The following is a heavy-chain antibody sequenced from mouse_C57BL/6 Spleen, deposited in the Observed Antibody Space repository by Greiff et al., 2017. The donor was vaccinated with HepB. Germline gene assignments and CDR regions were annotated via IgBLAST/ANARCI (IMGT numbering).Heavy chain of an antibody. V-gene: IGHV1-9*01. CDR2: ILPGSGST. CDR1: GYTFTGYW. CDR3: AKGNYYYDVLYYYAMDY. Sequence: QVQLKESGAELMKPGASVKLSCKATGYTFTGYWIEWVKQRPGHGLEWIGEILPGSGSTNYNEKIKGKATFTADTSSNTAYMQLSSLTTEDSAIYYCAKGNYYYDVLYYYAMDYWGQGTSVTVSS. J-gene: IGHJ4*01. D-gene: IGHD2-4*01.